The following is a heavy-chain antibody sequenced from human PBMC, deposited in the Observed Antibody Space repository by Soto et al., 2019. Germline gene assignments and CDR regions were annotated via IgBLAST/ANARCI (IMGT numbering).Heavy chain of an antibody. D-gene: IGHD5-18*01. CDR1: GFTFSSYA. V-gene: IGHV3-23*01. Sequence: EVQLLESGGGLVQPGGSLRLSCAASGFTFSSYAMSWVRQAPGKGLEWVSAISGSGGSTYYADSVKGRFTISRDNSKNTLYLQMNSLRAEDTAVYYCVKDQAMETTWQPLPGYWGQGTLVTVSS. CDR3: VKDQAMETTWQPLPGY. J-gene: IGHJ4*02. CDR2: ISGSGGST.